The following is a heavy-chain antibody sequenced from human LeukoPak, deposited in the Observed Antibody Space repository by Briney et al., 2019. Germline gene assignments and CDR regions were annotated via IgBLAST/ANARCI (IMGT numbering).Heavy chain of an antibody. Sequence: PGGSLRLSCAASGFTVSSNYMSWVRQAPGKGLEWVSVIYSGGSTYYADSVKGRFTISRDNSKNTLYLQMNSLRAEDTAVYYCARGYSVRGDAFDIWGQGTMVTVSS. J-gene: IGHJ3*02. CDR2: IYSGGST. D-gene: IGHD1-20*01. V-gene: IGHV3-66*01. CDR3: ARGYSVRGDAFDI. CDR1: GFTVSSNY.